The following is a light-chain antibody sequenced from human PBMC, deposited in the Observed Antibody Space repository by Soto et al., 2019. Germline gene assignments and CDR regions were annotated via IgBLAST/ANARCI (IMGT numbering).Light chain of an antibody. CDR1: ISDVGGYNY. J-gene: IGLJ1*01. CDR3: SSYAGSNNPYV. CDR2: EVS. Sequence: QSVLTQPPSASGSPGQSFTISCTGTISDVGGYNYVSWYQQHPGKAPKLMIYEVSKRPSGVPDCFSGSKSGNTASLTVSGLQAEDEADYYCSSYAGSNNPYVFGTGTKVTVL. V-gene: IGLV2-8*01.